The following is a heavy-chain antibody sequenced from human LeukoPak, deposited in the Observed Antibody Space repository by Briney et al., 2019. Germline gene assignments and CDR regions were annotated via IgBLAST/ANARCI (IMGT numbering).Heavy chain of an antibody. CDR3: ARVKVGSTYWFDP. CDR1: GFIVNYNY. CDR2: IYSGGST. Sequence: GGSLRLSCAASGFIVNYNYMSWVRQAPGKGPEWVSVIYSGGSTYYADSVKGRFTISRDNSKNMVYLQMNSLRVEDTAVHYCARVKVGSTYWFDPWGQGTLVTVSS. V-gene: IGHV3-66*01. D-gene: IGHD1-26*01. J-gene: IGHJ5*02.